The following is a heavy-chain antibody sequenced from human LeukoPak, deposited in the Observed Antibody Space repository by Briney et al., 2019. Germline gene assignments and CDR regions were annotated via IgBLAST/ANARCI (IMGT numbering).Heavy chain of an antibody. D-gene: IGHD3-10*01. V-gene: IGHV3-30*02. Sequence: GGSLRLSCAASGFTFSSYGMHWVRQAPGKGLEWVAFIRYDGSNKYYADSVKGRFTISRDNSKNTLYLQMNSLRAEDTAVYYCARGHGLLLVWFGEVGVWGKGTTVTVSS. CDR3: ARGHGLLLVWFGEVGV. CDR1: GFTFSSYG. J-gene: IGHJ6*04. CDR2: IRYDGSNK.